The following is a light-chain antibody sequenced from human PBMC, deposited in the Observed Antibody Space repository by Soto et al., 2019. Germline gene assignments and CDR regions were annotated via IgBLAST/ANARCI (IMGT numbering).Light chain of an antibody. Sequence: DIVLTQTPLSLVVTLGQPASISCKSSQSLAFRDGNIYLNWLQQRPGQPPRLLIYKTSNRFSGVPARFIGSEAGTEFTLKISKEEAEDGRVYYCARAALFPHAFGRETKVEIE. V-gene: IGKV2-24*01. CDR2: KTS. CDR3: ARAALFPHA. CDR1: QSLAFRDGNIY. J-gene: IGKJ1*01.